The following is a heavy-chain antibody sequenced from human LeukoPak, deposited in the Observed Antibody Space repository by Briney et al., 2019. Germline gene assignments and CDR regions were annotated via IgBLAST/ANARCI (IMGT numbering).Heavy chain of an antibody. CDR1: GGSISSYY. CDR3: ARHSWVNGYFDY. CDR2: HYDSGST. V-gene: IGHV4-59*08. Sequence: PSETLSLTCTVSGGSISSYYWSWIRQPPGKGLEWIGYHYDSGSTHYNPSLKSRVTISLDTSKNQFSLNLSSVTAADTAVYYCARHSWVNGYFDYWGQGTLVTVSS. D-gene: IGHD4-17*01. J-gene: IGHJ4*02.